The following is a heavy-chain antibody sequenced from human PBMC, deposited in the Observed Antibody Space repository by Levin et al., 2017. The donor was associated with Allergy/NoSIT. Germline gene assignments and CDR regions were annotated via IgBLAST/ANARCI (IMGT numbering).Heavy chain of an antibody. D-gene: IGHD3-22*01. CDR2: ISAYNGNT. CDR1: GYTFTSYG. J-gene: IGHJ2*01. Sequence: ASVKVSCKASGYTFTSYGISWVRQAPGQGLEWMGWISAYNGNTNYAQKLQGRVTMTTDTSTSTAYMELRSLRSDDTAVYYCAREYYYDSSGYQSGEWYFDLWGRGTLVTVSS. CDR3: AREYYYDSSGYQSGEWYFDL. V-gene: IGHV1-18*01.